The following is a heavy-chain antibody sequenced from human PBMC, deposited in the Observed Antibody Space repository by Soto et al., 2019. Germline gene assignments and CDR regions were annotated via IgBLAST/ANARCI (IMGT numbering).Heavy chain of an antibody. CDR2: ISAYNGNT. D-gene: IGHD2-8*01. J-gene: IGHJ5*02. CDR1: GYTFTSYG. V-gene: IGHV1-18*01. Sequence: VASVKVSCKASGYTFTSYGISWVRQAPGQGLEWMGWISAYNGNTNYAQKLQGRVTMTTDTSTSTAYMELRSLRSDDTAVYYCASISQADCTNGVCFAVNWFDPWGQGTLVTVSS. CDR3: ASISQADCTNGVCFAVNWFDP.